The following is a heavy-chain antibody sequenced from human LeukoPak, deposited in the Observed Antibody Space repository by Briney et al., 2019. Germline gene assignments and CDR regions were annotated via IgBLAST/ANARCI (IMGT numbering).Heavy chain of an antibody. V-gene: IGHV4-34*01. CDR1: GGSFSGYY. J-gene: IGHJ4*02. D-gene: IGHD2-8*01. Sequence: SETLSLTSAVYGGSFSGYYWSWIRQPPGKGLEWIGEINHSGSTNYNPSLKSRVTISVDTSKNQFSLKLSSVTAADTAVYYCARGLRRAHSDYWGQGTLVTVSS. CDR2: INHSGST. CDR3: ARGLRRAHSDY.